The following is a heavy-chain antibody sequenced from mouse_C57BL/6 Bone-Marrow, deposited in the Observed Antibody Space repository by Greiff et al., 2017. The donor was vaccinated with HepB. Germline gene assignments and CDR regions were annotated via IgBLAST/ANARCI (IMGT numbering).Heavy chain of an antibody. CDR1: GFTFTDYY. D-gene: IGHD1-1*01. V-gene: IGHV7-3*01. Sequence: EVNVVESGGGLVQPGGSLSLSCAASGFTFTDYYMSWVRLPPGKALEWLGFIRNKANGYTTEYSASVKGRFTISRDNSQSILYLQMNALRAEDSATYYCARSTVVADFDYWGQGTTLTVSS. J-gene: IGHJ2*01. CDR3: ARSTVVADFDY. CDR2: IRNKANGYTT.